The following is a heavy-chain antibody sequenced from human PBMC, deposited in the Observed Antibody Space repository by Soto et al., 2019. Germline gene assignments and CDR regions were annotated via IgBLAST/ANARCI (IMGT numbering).Heavy chain of an antibody. CDR1: GFTISSYA. J-gene: IGHJ4*02. V-gene: IGHV3-23*01. D-gene: IGHD3-22*01. Sequence: GGSMRHSCAAAGFTISSYAMSWVSQAPGKGLEWVSAISGSGGSTYYADSVKGRFTISRDNSKNTLYLQMNSLRAEDTAVYYCAKDVYYYDSSGYYSDPYFDYWGQGTLVTVSS. CDR2: ISGSGGST. CDR3: AKDVYYYDSSGYYSDPYFDY.